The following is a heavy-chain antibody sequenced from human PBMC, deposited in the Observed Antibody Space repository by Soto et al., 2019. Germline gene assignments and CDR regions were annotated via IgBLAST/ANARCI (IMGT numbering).Heavy chain of an antibody. CDR2: IAPDGSQI. CDR1: GFGFGGKT. J-gene: IGHJ5*02. Sequence: GGSLRLSCAASGFGFGGKTMYWVRQAPGRGLEWVALIAPDGSQIYYADSVKGRFTISRDNSKNTLYLQMDSLRAEDTSLYLCATDIHATWLLNSWGQGTLVTVSS. D-gene: IGHD2-2*02. V-gene: IGHV3-30-3*01. CDR3: ATDIHATWLLNS.